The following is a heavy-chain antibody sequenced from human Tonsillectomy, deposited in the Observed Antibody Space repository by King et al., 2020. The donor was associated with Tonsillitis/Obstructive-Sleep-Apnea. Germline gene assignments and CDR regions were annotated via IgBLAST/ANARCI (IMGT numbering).Heavy chain of an antibody. CDR2: ISYDGSDK. D-gene: IGHD3-16*01. J-gene: IGHJ4*02. CDR1: GFTFSNYA. CDR3: AGGGTGLDY. V-gene: IGHV3-30*04. Sequence: VQLVESGGGVVQPGRSLRLSCAASGFTFSNYAMHWVRQAPGKGLEWVAVISYDGSDKYYADSVKGRFTISRDNSKNTLYLQMNSLRAEDTAVYYCAGGGTGLDYWGQGTLVTVSS.